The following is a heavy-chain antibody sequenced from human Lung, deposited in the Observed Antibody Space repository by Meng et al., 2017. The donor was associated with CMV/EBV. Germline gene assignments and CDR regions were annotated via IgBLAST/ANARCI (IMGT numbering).Heavy chain of an antibody. J-gene: IGHJ6*02. Sequence: GESXKISCAASAFTVSSKYMSWVRRAPGKGLQWVSLIYSDGTTYYAESVKGRFTISRDVSKNTLYLQMNSLRAEDTAVYYCVKDFPGDCYPLCYYFSHGMDVWGQGTTVTVSS. D-gene: IGHD2-21*02. V-gene: IGHV3-53*01. CDR2: IYSDGTT. CDR1: AFTVSSKY. CDR3: VKDFPGDCYPLCYYFSHGMDV.